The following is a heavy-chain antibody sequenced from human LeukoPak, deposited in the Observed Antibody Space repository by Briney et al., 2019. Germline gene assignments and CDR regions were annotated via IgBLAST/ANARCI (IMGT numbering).Heavy chain of an antibody. CDR3: AKDPGDYGY. V-gene: IGHV3-23*01. J-gene: IGHJ4*02. CDR2: ISGSGGST. Sequence: GGSLRLSCAASGFTFSSYAMSWVRQAPGKGREWVAAISGSGGSTYYADSVKGRFTISRDNSKNTLYLQMTSLRAEDTAVYYCAKDPGDYGYWGQGTLVTVSS. CDR1: GFTFSSYA. D-gene: IGHD4-17*01.